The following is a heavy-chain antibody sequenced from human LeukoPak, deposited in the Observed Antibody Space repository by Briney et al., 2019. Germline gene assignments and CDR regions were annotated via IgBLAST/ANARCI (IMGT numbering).Heavy chain of an antibody. D-gene: IGHD3-10*01. CDR1: GGSISSYY. CDR2: IYYSGST. Sequence: PSETLSLTCTVSGGSISSYYWSWIRHPPGKGLEWIGYIYYSGSTNYNPSLKSRVTISVDTSKNQFSLKLSSVTAADTVVYYCARATALGVDAFDIWGQGTMVTVSS. J-gene: IGHJ3*02. V-gene: IGHV4-59*01. CDR3: ARATALGVDAFDI.